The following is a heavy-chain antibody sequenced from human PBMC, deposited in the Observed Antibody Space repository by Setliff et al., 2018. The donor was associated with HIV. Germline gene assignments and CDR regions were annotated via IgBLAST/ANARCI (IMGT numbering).Heavy chain of an antibody. CDR2: IIPILGIA. Sequence: SVKVSCKAAGGTFSSYGISWVRQAPGQGLEWMGGIIPILGIANYAQKFQGRVTITADESTSTAYMELGSLRSEDTAVYYCARQYYDSSGFDLDPYYFDYWGQGTLVT. CDR3: ARQYYDSSGFDLDPYYFDY. V-gene: IGHV1-69*10. D-gene: IGHD3-22*01. CDR1: GGTFSSYG. J-gene: IGHJ4*01.